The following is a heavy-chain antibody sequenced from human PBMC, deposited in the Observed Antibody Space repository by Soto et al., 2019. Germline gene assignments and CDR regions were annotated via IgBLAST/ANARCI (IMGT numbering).Heavy chain of an antibody. CDR2: ISSSSSYT. V-gene: IGHV3-11*05. Sequence: QVQLVESGGGLVKPGGSLRLSCAASGFTFSDYYMSWIRQAPGKGLEWVSYISSSSSYTNYADSVKGRFTISRDNAKNSLYLQMNSLRAEDTAVYYCARGKYYYDSSGYYSFDYWGQGTLVTVSS. CDR1: GFTFSDYY. D-gene: IGHD3-22*01. CDR3: ARGKYYYDSSGYYSFDY. J-gene: IGHJ4*02.